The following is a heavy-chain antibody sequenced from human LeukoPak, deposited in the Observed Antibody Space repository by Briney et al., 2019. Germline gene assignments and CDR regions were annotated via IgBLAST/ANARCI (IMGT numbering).Heavy chain of an antibody. CDR1: GFTFSSYG. D-gene: IGHD1-26*01. V-gene: IGHV3-23*01. J-gene: IGHJ6*03. Sequence: GGSLRLSCAASGFTFSSYGMSWVRQAPGKGLEWVSGIRAGGDNTYYADSVKGRFTISRDNSKNTLYLQMSSLRAEDTAVYYCARVRTYVGPTMQSYYMDVWGKGTTVTISS. CDR3: ARVRTYVGPTMQSYYMDV. CDR2: IRAGGDNT.